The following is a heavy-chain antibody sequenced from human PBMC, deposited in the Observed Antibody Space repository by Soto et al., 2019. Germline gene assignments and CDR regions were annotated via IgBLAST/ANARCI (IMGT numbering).Heavy chain of an antibody. CDR2: ISYDGSNK. D-gene: IGHD6-13*01. CDR3: AKVHPQYSSSSTFDY. Sequence: GGSLRLSCAASGFTFSSYGMHWVRQAPGKRLDWVAVISYDGSNKYYADSVKGRFTISRDNSKNTLYLQMNSLRAEDTAVYYCAKVHPQYSSSSTFDYWGQGTLVTVSS. CDR1: GFTFSSYG. V-gene: IGHV3-30*18. J-gene: IGHJ4*02.